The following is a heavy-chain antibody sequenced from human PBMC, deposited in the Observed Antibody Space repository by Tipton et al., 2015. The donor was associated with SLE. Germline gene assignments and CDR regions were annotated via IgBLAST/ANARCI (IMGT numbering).Heavy chain of an antibody. Sequence: TLSLTCTVSGTSIGSYYWNWIRQTPGKGLEWIGSIYYSGSTYYNPSLKSRVTISVDTSKKQFSLKLSSVTAADTAIYYCARHDSSGPRGWFDPWGQGMLVTVSS. CDR1: GTSIGSYY. J-gene: IGHJ5*02. CDR3: ARHDSSGPRGWFDP. CDR2: IYYSGST. V-gene: IGHV4-59*08. D-gene: IGHD3-22*01.